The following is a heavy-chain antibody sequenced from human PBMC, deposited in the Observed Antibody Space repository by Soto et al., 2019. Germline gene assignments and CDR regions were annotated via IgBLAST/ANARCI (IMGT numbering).Heavy chain of an antibody. V-gene: IGHV3-23*01. CDR1: GFTFSSYA. CDR2: ISGSGGST. J-gene: IGHJ4*02. Sequence: EVQVLESGGGLVQPGGSLRLSCAASGFTFSSYAMSWVRQAPGKGLEWVSSISGSGGSTYYADSVKGRFTISRDNSKNTLYLQMNSLRAEDTAVYYCAKDPGEDIYWFDYWGQGTLVTVSS. CDR3: AKDPGEDIYWFDY. D-gene: IGHD3-9*01.